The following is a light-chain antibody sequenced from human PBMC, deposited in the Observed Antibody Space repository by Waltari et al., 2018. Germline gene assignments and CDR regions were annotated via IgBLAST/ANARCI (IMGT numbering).Light chain of an antibody. CDR1: QSLVDRADGNNS. V-gene: IGKV2-40*01. CDR3: MQRMEFPLT. Sequence: VVLTQTPLSLPVTLGEPASISCTSSQSLVDRADGNNSLDWFLQKSGQCPQRLIFMVSHRASRVPDRFSGSGSGSDFTLQISRVEADDVGIYYCMQRMEFPLTFGGGTKVEIK. CDR2: MVS. J-gene: IGKJ4*01.